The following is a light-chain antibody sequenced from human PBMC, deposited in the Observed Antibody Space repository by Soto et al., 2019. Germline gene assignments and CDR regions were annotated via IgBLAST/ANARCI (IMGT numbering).Light chain of an antibody. J-gene: IGLJ3*02. CDR2: GNS. CDR3: QSYDSSLSGWV. V-gene: IGLV1-40*01. Sequence: QSVLTQPPSVSGAQGQRVTISCTESSSNIGAGYDVHWYQQLPGTAPKLLIYGNSNRPSGVPDRFSGSKSGTSASLAITGLQAEDEADYYCQSYDSSLSGWVFGGGTKVTVL. CDR1: SSNIGAGYD.